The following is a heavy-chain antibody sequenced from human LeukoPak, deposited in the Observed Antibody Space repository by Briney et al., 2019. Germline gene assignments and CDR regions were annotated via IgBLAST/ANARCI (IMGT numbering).Heavy chain of an antibody. D-gene: IGHD5-24*01. CDR2: IYHSGST. CDR1: GYSISSGYY. Sequence: SETLSLTCAVSGYSISSGYYWGWIRQPPGKRLEWIGSIYHSGSTYYNPSLKSRVTISVDTSKNQFSLKLSSVTAADTAVYYCARHSPRRDGYKIDYWGQGTLVTVSS. CDR3: ARHSPRRDGYKIDY. V-gene: IGHV4-38-2*01. J-gene: IGHJ4*02.